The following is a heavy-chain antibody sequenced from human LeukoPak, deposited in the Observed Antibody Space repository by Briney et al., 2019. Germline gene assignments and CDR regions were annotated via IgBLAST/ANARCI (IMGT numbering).Heavy chain of an antibody. V-gene: IGHV4-59*01. CDR2: VYYNGRT. D-gene: IGHD1-14*01. Sequence: SETLSLTCTVSGGSISSYYWNWIRQPPGKGLEWIGYVYYNGRTSYNPSLKSRVTVSVDTSKNQFSLKLSSVTAADTAVYYCARVQTVVQYYYAMGVWGRGTTVAVSS. J-gene: IGHJ6*02. CDR3: ARVQTVVQYYYAMGV. CDR1: GGSISSYY.